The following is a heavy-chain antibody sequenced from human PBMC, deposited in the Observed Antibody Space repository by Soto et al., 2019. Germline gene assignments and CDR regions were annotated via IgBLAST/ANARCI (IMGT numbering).Heavy chain of an antibody. D-gene: IGHD5-12*01. J-gene: IGHJ6*02. CDR3: ARGAHSGYVPARKMYYYYYGMDV. Sequence: GGSLRLSCAASGFTFSSYDMHWVRQATGNGLEWVSPIGTAGDTYYPGSVKGRFTISRENAKNTLYLPMNSLRARDTAVYYCARGAHSGYVPARKMYYYYYGMDVWGQGTTVTVSS. CDR1: GFTFSSYD. CDR2: IGTAGDT. V-gene: IGHV3-13*01.